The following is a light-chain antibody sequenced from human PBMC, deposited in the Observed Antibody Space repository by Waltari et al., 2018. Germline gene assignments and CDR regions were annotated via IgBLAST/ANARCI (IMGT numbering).Light chain of an antibody. CDR3: AAWDDRLYTVM. V-gene: IGLV1-47*01. Sequence: QSVLTQPPSASGTPGQRVTISCSGGATNIWVNFVYWYRQLPGTAPKLLLYKNEERPSGVPGCISGSKSGTSASLVISGLRSEDEADYYCAAWDDRLYTVMFGGGTKLTVL. J-gene: IGLJ3*02. CDR1: ATNIWVNF. CDR2: KNE.